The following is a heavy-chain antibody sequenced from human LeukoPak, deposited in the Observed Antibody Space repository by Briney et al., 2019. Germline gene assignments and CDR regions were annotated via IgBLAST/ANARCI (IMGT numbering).Heavy chain of an antibody. CDR1: GYIITSNY. D-gene: IGHD2-2*01. J-gene: IGHJ6*02. Sequence: ATVKVSCKASGYIITSNYMHWVRQAPGQGLEWMGIINPSGGSKSYAQKFQGRVTMTRDTSISTVYMELSRLRSDDTAVYYCARDGGYCSSGTICYSRAEYYYYGLDVWGQGTTVTVSS. V-gene: IGHV1-46*01. CDR2: INPSGGSK. CDR3: ARDGGYCSSGTICYSRAEYYYYGLDV.